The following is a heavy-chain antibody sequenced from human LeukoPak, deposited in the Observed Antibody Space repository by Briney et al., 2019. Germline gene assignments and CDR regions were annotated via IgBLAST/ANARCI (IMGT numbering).Heavy chain of an antibody. V-gene: IGHV3-9*01. D-gene: IGHD6-19*01. CDR1: GFTFDDYA. CDR3: AKDGIAVAGTNYFDY. J-gene: IGHJ4*02. CDR2: ISWNSGSI. Sequence: GGSLRLSCAASGFTFDDYAMHWVRQAPGKGLEWVAGISWNSGSIGYADSVKGRFTISRDNAKNSLYLQMNSLRAEDTALYYCAKDGIAVAGTNYFDYWGQGTLVTVSS.